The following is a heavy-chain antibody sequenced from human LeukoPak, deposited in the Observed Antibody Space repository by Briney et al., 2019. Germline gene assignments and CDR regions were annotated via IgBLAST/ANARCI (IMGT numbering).Heavy chain of an antibody. J-gene: IGHJ6*02. V-gene: IGHV3-30-3*01. CDR3: ARASPGMDV. Sequence: PGGCLRLSCAASGFTFSNFAMHWVRQAPGKGLEWVTLILSDGSNEQYADSVRGRFTISRDNSKNTLYLQMDSLRTEDTAVYYCARASPGMDVWGQGITVTVSS. CDR1: GFTFSNFA. CDR2: ILSDGSNE.